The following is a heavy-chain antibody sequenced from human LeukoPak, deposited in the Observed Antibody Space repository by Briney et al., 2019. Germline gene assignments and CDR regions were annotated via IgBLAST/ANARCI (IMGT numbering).Heavy chain of an antibody. Sequence: PSGTLSLTCAVSGGSISSSNWWSWVRQPPGKGLEWIGEIYHSGSTNYNPSLKSRVTISVDTSKNQFSLKLSSVTAADTAVYYCARGSLYYYGSGTELDYWGQGTLVTVSS. CDR2: IYHSGST. CDR1: GGSISSSNW. V-gene: IGHV4-4*02. CDR3: ARGSLYYYGSGTELDY. J-gene: IGHJ4*02. D-gene: IGHD3-10*01.